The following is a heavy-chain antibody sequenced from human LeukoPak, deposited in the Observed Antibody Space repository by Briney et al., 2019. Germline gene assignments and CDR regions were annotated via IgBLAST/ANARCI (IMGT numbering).Heavy chain of an antibody. CDR3: ARGTGTTGY. Sequence: GGSLRLSCAASGFTFDDYAMHWVRQAPGKGLEWVSRINSDGSSTSYADSVKGRFTISRDNAKNTLYLQMNSLRAEDTAVYYCARGTGTTGYWGQGTLVTVSS. CDR1: GFTFDDYA. V-gene: IGHV3-74*01. D-gene: IGHD1-7*01. J-gene: IGHJ4*02. CDR2: INSDGSST.